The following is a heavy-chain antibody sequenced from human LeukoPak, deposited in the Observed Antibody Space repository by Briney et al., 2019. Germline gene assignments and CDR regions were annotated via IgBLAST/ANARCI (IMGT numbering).Heavy chain of an antibody. J-gene: IGHJ4*02. V-gene: IGHV3-30*18. CDR2: ISYDGNDK. CDR1: GFTFSTYG. D-gene: IGHD2-2*01. Sequence: GGSLRLSCAASGFTFSTYGMHWVRQAPGRGLEWVAIISYDGNDKDYADSVRGRFTISRDNSKNTLYLQMNSLRGEDTAVYYCAKSTAPAGYYLDYWGQGILVTVSS. CDR3: AKSTAPAGYYLDY.